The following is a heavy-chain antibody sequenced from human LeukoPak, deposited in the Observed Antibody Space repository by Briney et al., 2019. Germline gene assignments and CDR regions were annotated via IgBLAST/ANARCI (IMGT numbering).Heavy chain of an antibody. CDR1: GFAFSSYS. CDR2: ISSGSSFK. D-gene: IGHD6-19*01. J-gene: IGHJ3*02. Sequence: GGSLRLSCAASGFAFSSYSMNWVRQAPGKGLEWVSSISSGSSFKYYADSVKGRFTISRDNAKNSLYLQMSSLRAEDMAFYYCAKDYTSGWYGAFDIWGQGTMVTVSS. V-gene: IGHV3-21*04. CDR3: AKDYTSGWYGAFDI.